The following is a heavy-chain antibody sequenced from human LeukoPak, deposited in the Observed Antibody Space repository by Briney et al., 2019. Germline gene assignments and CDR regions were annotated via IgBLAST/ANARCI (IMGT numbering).Heavy chain of an antibody. CDR2: IYYSGST. V-gene: IGHV4-39*07. Sequence: SETLSLTCTVSGGSISSSSYYWGWIRQPPGKGLEWIGSIYYSGSTYYNPSLKSRVTISVDTSKNQFSLKLSSVTAADTAVYYCARDHYSSGLFGYWGQGTLVTVSS. CDR3: ARDHYSSGLFGY. J-gene: IGHJ4*02. CDR1: GGSISSSSYY. D-gene: IGHD6-19*01.